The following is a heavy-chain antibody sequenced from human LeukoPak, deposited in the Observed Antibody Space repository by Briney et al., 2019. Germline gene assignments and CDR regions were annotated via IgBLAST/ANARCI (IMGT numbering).Heavy chain of an antibody. J-gene: IGHJ4*02. V-gene: IGHV3-21*01. CDR3: ARGDYYGSGTPGY. Sequence: GGSLRLSCAASGFTFSSYSMNWVRQAPGKGLEWVSSISSSSSYIYYADSVKGRFTNSRDNAKNSLYLQINSLRAEDTAVYYCARGDYYGSGTPGYWGQGTLVTVSS. D-gene: IGHD3-10*01. CDR1: GFTFSSYS. CDR2: ISSSSSYI.